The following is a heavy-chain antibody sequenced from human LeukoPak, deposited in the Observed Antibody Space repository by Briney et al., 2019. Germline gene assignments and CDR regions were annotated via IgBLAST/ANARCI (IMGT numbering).Heavy chain of an antibody. CDR1: GFTFSSYD. CDR2: IRDSGDST. D-gene: IGHD4-17*01. CDR3: AKSGYGDYVDWYFDL. V-gene: IGHV3-23*01. J-gene: IGHJ2*01. Sequence: GGSLRLSCAASGFTFSSYDMNWVRQAPGKGVEWVCAIRDSGDSTYYADSVKGRFTISRDNSKNTLYLQMNSLRAGDTAVYYCAKSGYGDYVDWYFDLWGRGTLVTVSS.